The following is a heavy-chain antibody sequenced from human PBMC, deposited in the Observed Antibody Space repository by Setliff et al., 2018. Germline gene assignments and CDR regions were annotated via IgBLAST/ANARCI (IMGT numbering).Heavy chain of an antibody. CDR1: GGTFSSYA. J-gene: IGHJ1*01. V-gene: IGHV1-69*05. CDR2: IIPIFGTA. CDR3: ARGGAVAGHFRDPEYFQH. D-gene: IGHD6-19*01. Sequence: SVKVSCKASGGTFSSYAISWVRQAPGQGLEWMGGIIPIFGTANYAQKFQGRVTITTDESTSTAYMELRSLRSDDTAVYYCARGGAVAGHFRDPEYFQHWGQGTLVTVSS.